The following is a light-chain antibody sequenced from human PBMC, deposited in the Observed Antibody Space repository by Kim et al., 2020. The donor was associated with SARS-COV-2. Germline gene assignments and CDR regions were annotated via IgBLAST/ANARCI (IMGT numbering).Light chain of an antibody. V-gene: IGKV1-5*03. Sequence: ASVGDRVNITCRASQSISSWLAWYQQRHGKAPKVLIYRASDLEGGVPSRFSGSVSGTEFTLTISSLQPDDFATYYCQQYNTYPWTFGQGTKVDIK. CDR2: RAS. CDR3: QQYNTYPWT. J-gene: IGKJ1*01. CDR1: QSISSW.